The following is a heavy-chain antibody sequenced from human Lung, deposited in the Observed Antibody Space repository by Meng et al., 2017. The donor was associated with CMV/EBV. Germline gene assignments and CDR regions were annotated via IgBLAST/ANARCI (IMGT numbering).Heavy chain of an antibody. D-gene: IGHD3-3*01. Sequence: FSSYAMHWVRQSPGKGLEWVEVISYDGSNKYYADSLPIRFTISRDNSKNTLYLQMNSLRAEDTAVYYCARDHLSTIFGVVIIRKYFDYWGQGTLVTVSS. CDR2: ISYDGSNK. V-gene: IGHV3-30*04. CDR3: ARDHLSTIFGVVIIRKYFDY. CDR1: FSSYA. J-gene: IGHJ4*02.